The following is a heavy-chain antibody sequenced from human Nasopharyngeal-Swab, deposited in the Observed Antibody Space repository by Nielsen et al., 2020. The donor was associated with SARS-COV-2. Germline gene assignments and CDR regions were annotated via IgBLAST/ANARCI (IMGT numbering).Heavy chain of an antibody. CDR1: GFTFSDYY. D-gene: IGHD3-9*01. V-gene: IGHV3-11*06. Sequence: GGSLRLSCAASGFTFSDYYMSWIRQAPGKGLEWVSYISSSSSYTNYADSVKGRFTISRDNAKNSLYLQMNSLRAEDTAVYYCARGRRPNYDILTGYSDFDYWGQGTLVTVSS. CDR3: ARGRRPNYDILTGYSDFDY. J-gene: IGHJ4*02. CDR2: ISSSSSYT.